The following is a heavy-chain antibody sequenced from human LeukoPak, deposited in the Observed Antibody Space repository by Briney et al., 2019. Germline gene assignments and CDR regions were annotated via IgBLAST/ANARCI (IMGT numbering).Heavy chain of an antibody. V-gene: IGHV3-23*01. Sequence: GGSLRLSCSASGFTFSSYVLSWVRQAPGKGLEWVSAISGSGDSIYYADSVKGRFTISRDNSKNTLYLQMNSLTAEDTAVYYCARAVGPFDYWGQGTLVTVSS. D-gene: IGHD3-16*01. CDR1: GFTFSSYV. CDR3: ARAVGPFDY. CDR2: ISGSGDSI. J-gene: IGHJ4*02.